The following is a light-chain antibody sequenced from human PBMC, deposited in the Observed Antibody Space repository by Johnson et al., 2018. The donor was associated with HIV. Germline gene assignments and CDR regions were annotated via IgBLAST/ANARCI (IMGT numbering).Light chain of an antibody. CDR1: SSNIGSNY. CDR3: GTLDSSLRTAF. Sequence: QSVLTQPPSVSAAPGQRVTISCSGSSSNIGSNYVSWYQQVPGTAPKLLIYDNTKRPSGIPDRFSGSKSGTSATLGITGLQTGDEADYYCGTLDSSLRTAFLGTGTKVTVL. CDR2: DNT. J-gene: IGLJ1*01. V-gene: IGLV1-51*01.